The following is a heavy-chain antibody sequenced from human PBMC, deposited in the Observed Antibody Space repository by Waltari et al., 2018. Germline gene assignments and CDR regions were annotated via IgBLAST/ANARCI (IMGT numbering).Heavy chain of an antibody. V-gene: IGHV3-7*01. CDR3: AKDLGIGGGTTEFDH. CDR2: IRHIGSEK. D-gene: IGHD1-1*01. CDR1: GFIFSNYW. J-gene: IGHJ4*02. Sequence: EVQLVESGGGLVQPGGSLRLSCAASGFIFSNYWMGWVRQAPGGGREWVADIRHIGSEKYYLESVKGRFIISRDNAENTLYLQMNSLRAEDTAVYYCAKDLGIGGGTTEFDHWGQGTLVTVSS.